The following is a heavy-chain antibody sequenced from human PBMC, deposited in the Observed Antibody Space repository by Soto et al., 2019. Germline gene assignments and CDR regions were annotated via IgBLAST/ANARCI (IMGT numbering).Heavy chain of an antibody. Sequence: SVKVSCKASGFTFTSSAMQWVRQARGQRLEWIGWIVVGSGNTNYAQKFQERVTITRDMSTSTAYMELSSLRSEDTAVYYCAAGSTLLWFREDAFDIWGPGTMVTVSS. CDR1: GFTFTSSA. D-gene: IGHD3-10*01. CDR2: IVVGSGNT. J-gene: IGHJ3*02. V-gene: IGHV1-58*02. CDR3: AAGSTLLWFREDAFDI.